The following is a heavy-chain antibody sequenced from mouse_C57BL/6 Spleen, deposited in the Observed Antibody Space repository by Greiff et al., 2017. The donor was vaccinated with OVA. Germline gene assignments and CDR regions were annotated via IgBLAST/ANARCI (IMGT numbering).Heavy chain of an antibody. CDR3: ARVTGTRYYFDY. CDR2: ISDGGSYT. Sequence: DVHLVESGGGLVKPGGSLKLSCAASGFTFSSYAMSWVRQTPEKRLEWVATISDGGSYTYYPDNVKGRFTISRDNAKNNLYLQMSHLKSEDTAMYYCARVTGTRYYFDYWGQGTTLTVSS. V-gene: IGHV5-4*01. CDR1: GFTFSSYA. J-gene: IGHJ2*01. D-gene: IGHD4-1*01.